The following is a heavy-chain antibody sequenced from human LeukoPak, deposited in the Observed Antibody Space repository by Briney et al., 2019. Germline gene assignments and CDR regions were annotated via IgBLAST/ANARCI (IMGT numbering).Heavy chain of an antibody. V-gene: IGHV1-2*02. Sequence: AAVKVSCKTSGYRFTGYYMHWVRQAPGQGLEWMGWINPNSGDTNYAQKFQGRVTMTRDTSISTAYMELSSLGSDDTAVYYCARRDPNRISNFWSGSYYYAMDVWGQGTTVTVSS. CDR2: INPNSGDT. CDR3: ARRDPNRISNFWSGSYYYAMDV. CDR1: GYRFTGYY. D-gene: IGHD3-3*01. J-gene: IGHJ6*02.